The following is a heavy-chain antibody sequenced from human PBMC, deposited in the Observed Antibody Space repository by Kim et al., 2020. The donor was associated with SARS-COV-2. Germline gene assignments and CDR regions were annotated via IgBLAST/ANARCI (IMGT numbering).Heavy chain of an antibody. Sequence: ASVKVSCKASGYTFTSYGISWVRQAPGQGLEWMGWISAYNGNTNYAQKLQGRVTMTTDTSTSTAYMELRSLRSDDTAVYYCAREGQYFDWLSAHYYYYGMDVWGQGTTVTVSS. CDR3: AREGQYFDWLSAHYYYYGMDV. CDR2: ISAYNGNT. V-gene: IGHV1-18*01. D-gene: IGHD3-9*01. J-gene: IGHJ6*02. CDR1: GYTFTSYG.